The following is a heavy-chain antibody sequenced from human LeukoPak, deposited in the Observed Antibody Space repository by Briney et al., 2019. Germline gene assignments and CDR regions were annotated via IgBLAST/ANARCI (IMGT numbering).Heavy chain of an antibody. V-gene: IGHV4-30-2*05. CDR3: ASIRYNYDY. CDR2: IYYSGST. J-gene: IGHJ4*02. D-gene: IGHD3-9*01. CDR1: DGSISSGGYS. Sequence: SETLSLSCAVSDGSISSGGYSWSWIRQPPGKGLEWIGYIYYSGSTYYNPSLKSRVTISVDTSKNQFSLKLSSVTAADTAVYYCASIRYNYDYWGQGTLVTVSS.